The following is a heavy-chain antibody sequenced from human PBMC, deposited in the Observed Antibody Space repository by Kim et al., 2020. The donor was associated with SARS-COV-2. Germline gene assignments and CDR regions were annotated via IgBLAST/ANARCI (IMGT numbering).Heavy chain of an antibody. D-gene: IGHD4-17*01. CDR2: IWYDGSNK. Sequence: GGSLRLSCAASGFTFSSYGMHWVRQAPGKGLEWVAVIWYDGSNKYYADSVKGRFTISRDNSKNTLYLQMNSLRAEDTAVYYCAKERWPNYYGMDVWGQGTTVTVSS. CDR1: GFTFSSYG. J-gene: IGHJ6*02. V-gene: IGHV3-33*06. CDR3: AKERWPNYYGMDV.